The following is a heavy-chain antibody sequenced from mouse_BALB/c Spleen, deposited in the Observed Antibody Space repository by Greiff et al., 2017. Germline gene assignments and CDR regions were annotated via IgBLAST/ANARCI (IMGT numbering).Heavy chain of an antibody. CDR3: ARTGRAYAMDY. D-gene: IGHD4-1*01. Sequence: QVHVKQSGPELVKPGASVRISCKASGYTFTSYYIHWVKQRPGQGLEWIGWIYPGNVNTKYNEKFKGKATLTADKSSSTAYMQLSSLTSEDSAVYFCARTGRAYAMDYWGQGTSVTVSS. CDR2: IYPGNVNT. V-gene: IGHV1S56*01. J-gene: IGHJ4*01. CDR1: GYTFTSYY.